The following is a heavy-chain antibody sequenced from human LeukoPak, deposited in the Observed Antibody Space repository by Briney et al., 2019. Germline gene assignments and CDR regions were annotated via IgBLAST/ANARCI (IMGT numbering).Heavy chain of an antibody. D-gene: IGHD3-22*01. CDR3: AREYYYDSSGYYSLFDY. CDR1: GGSISSSSYY. V-gene: IGHV4-39*07. CDR2: IYYSGST. Sequence: NASETLSLTCTVSGGSISSSSYYWGWIRQPPGKGLEWIGSIYYSGSTYYNPSLKSRVTISVDTSKNQFSLKLSSVTAADTAVYYCAREYYYDSSGYYSLFDYWGQGTLVTVSS. J-gene: IGHJ4*02.